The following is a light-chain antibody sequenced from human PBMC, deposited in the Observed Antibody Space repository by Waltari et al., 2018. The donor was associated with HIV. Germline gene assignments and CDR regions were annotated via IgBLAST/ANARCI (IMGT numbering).Light chain of an antibody. J-gene: IGLJ1*01. CDR2: RDN. CDR3: AAWDDSLNGFYV. CDR1: SSNISPNY. V-gene: IGLV1-47*01. Sequence: QSVLTQPPSASATPGQRLTISCSGGSSNISPNYVFWYQQLPGTSPKLLIFRDNERPSGVPDRFSGSRSGTSASLVISGLRSEDEADYYCAAWDDSLNGFYVFGSGTRVTVL.